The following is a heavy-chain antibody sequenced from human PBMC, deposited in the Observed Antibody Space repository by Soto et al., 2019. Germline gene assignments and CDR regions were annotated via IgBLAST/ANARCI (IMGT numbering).Heavy chain of an antibody. CDR3: ARRGVAAAGTLTAFDI. Sequence: ASVKVSCKASGYTFTSYDINWVRQATGQGLEWMGWMNPNSGNTGYAQKFQGRVTTTRNTSISTAYMELSSLRSEDTAVYYCARRGVAAAGTLTAFDIWGQGTMVTVSS. CDR1: GYTFTSYD. CDR2: MNPNSGNT. V-gene: IGHV1-8*01. D-gene: IGHD6-13*01. J-gene: IGHJ3*02.